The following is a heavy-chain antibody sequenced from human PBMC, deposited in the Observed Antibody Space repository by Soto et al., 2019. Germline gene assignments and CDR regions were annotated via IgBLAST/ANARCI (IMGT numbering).Heavy chain of an antibody. CDR3: AREGGRYCTGGSCQVDY. Sequence: QLQLQESGPGLVKPSETLSLTCTVSGGSISSSSYYWGWIRQPPGKGLEWIGSLYYSGNTYYTPSIKSRVSSYVDPSKNQLPLKLSSVTGADTAVYYCAREGGRYCTGGSCQVDYWGQGTLVTVSS. D-gene: IGHD2-15*01. CDR2: LYYSGNT. V-gene: IGHV4-39*02. J-gene: IGHJ4*02. CDR1: GGSISSSSYY.